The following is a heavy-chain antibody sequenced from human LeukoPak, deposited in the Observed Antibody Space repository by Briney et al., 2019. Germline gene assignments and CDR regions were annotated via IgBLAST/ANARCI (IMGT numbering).Heavy chain of an antibody. CDR2: INWNGGRT. CDR3: AREQGGTGSWYEGEGY. D-gene: IGHD6-13*01. J-gene: IGHJ4*02. V-gene: IGHV3-20*04. CDR1: GFTFDDYG. Sequence: SGGSPRLSCAASGFTFDDYGMSWVRQAPGKGLEWVSDINWNGGRTGYVDSVKGRFTISRDNAKNSLYLQMNSLRAEDTALYYCAREQGGTGSWYEGEGYWGQGTLVTVSS.